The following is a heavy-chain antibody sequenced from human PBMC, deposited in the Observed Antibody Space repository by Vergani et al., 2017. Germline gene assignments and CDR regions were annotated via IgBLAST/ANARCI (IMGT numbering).Heavy chain of an antibody. CDR3: ARGSRAAGYSGPDS. CDR2: IHTGGST. J-gene: IGHJ4*02. CDR1: GESIRSGSHY. D-gene: IGHD6-13*01. V-gene: IGHV4-61*02. Sequence: QLKLQESGPGLLKPSQTLSLTCTVSGESIRSGSHYWSWIRQPAGKGPEWIGHIHTGGSTDLNPSFKSRVSIPVDTSKSPFSLKLNSVTVADTAVYYCARGSRAAGYSGPDSWGQGTRVTVSS.